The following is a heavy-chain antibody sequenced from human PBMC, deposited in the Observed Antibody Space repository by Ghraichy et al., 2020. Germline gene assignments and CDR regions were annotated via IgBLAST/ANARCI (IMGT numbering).Heavy chain of an antibody. D-gene: IGHD2-21*02. CDR2: ISGSGGST. Sequence: GGSLRLSCAASGFTFSSYAMSWVRQAPGKGLEWVSAISGSGGSTYYADSVKGRFTISRDNSKNTLYLQMNSLRAEDTAVYYCAKTNTRLVTAIGDYFDYWGQGTLVTVSS. V-gene: IGHV3-23*01. CDR1: GFTFSSYA. J-gene: IGHJ4*02. CDR3: AKTNTRLVTAIGDYFDY.